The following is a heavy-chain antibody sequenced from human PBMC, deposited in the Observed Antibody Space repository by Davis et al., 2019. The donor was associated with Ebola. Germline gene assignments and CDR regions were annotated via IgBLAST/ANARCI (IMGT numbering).Heavy chain of an antibody. CDR3: ASGPGAAADNYYYGMDV. CDR1: GGTLRSYA. D-gene: IGHD6-13*01. Sequence: AASVTVSCMASGGTLRSYAISWVRQPPGQGLEWMGGIIPIFGTANYAQQFQGRVTITADKSTSTAYMELSSLRSEDTAVYYSASGPGAAADNYYYGMDVWGQGTTVTVS. J-gene: IGHJ6*02. V-gene: IGHV1-69*06. CDR2: IIPIFGTA.